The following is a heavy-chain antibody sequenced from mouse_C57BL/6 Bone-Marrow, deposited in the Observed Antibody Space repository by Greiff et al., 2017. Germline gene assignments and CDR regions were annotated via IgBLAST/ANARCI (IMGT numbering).Heavy chain of an antibody. V-gene: IGHV5-16*01. CDR2: INYDGSST. D-gene: IGHD2-12*01. CDR3: ARPERRGYYFDY. J-gene: IGHJ2*01. Sequence: EVKLVESEGGLVQPGSSMKLSCTASGFTFSDYYMAWVRQVPEKGLEWVANINYDGSSTYYLDSLKSRFIISRDNAKNILYLQMSSLKSEDTATYYCARPERRGYYFDYWGQGTTLTVSS. CDR1: GFTFSDYY.